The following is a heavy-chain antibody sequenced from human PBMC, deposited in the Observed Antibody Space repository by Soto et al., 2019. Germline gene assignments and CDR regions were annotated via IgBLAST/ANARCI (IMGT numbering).Heavy chain of an antibody. CDR3: AKALDNGNDGGYFDY. CDR2: ISGSGGST. V-gene: IGHV3-23*01. D-gene: IGHD1-1*01. CDR1: GFTFSSYA. Sequence: EVQLLESGGGLVQPGGSLRLSCAASGFTFSSYAMSWVRQAPGKGLEWVSAISGSGGSTYYADSVKGRFTISRDNSKNTLYLQMNSLRAEDTAVYNCAKALDNGNDGGYFDYWGQGTLVTVSS. J-gene: IGHJ4*02.